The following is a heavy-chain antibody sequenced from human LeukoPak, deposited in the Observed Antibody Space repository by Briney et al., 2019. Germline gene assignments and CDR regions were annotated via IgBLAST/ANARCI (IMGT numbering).Heavy chain of an antibody. CDR3: ARVTAAWYVVGY. CDR1: GGPISNYY. Sequence: SETLSLTCDVSGGPISNYYWTWIRQPPGKGLEWLGFIYNGATTNYNPSLKSRVTISVDTSKNQFSLRLSSVTAADTAMYYCARVTAAWYVVGYWGQGTLVTVSS. D-gene: IGHD6-13*01. CDR2: IYNGATT. V-gene: IGHV4-4*08. J-gene: IGHJ4*02.